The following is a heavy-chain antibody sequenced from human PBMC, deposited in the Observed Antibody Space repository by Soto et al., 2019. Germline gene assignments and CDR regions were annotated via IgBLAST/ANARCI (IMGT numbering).Heavy chain of an antibody. CDR2: IWYDGGNK. Sequence: PGGSLRLSCAASGFTFSSYGMHWVRQAPGKGLEWVAVIWYDGGNKYYADSVKGRFTISRDNSKNTLYLQMNSLRAEDTAVYYCARDGYSSGWADAFDIWGQGTMVTVSS. D-gene: IGHD6-19*01. V-gene: IGHV3-33*01. CDR3: ARDGYSSGWADAFDI. J-gene: IGHJ3*02. CDR1: GFTFSSYG.